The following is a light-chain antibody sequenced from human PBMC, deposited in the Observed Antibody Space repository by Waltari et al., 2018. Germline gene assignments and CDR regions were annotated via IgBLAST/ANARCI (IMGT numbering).Light chain of an antibody. Sequence: QSALTQPPSVSGSPGQSVTISCTGISTDVGGYDRVSWYQQSPCTAPKLMISDVSNRPSGVPDRFSGSKSGNTASLTISGLQAEDEADYYCNLYAGSSTLGVFGGGTKLTVL. V-gene: IGLV2-18*01. CDR3: NLYAGSSTLGV. CDR2: DVS. J-gene: IGLJ3*02. CDR1: STDVGGYDR.